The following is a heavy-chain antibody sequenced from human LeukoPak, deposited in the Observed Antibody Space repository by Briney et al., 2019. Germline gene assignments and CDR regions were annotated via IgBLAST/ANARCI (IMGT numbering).Heavy chain of an antibody. CDR1: GGTFSSYA. Sequence: ASVKVSCKASGGTFSSYAISWVRQAPGQGLEWMGGIIPIFGTANYAQKFQGRVTITADESTSTAYMELRSLRSDDTAVYYCARVPDIVATGTDYWGQGTLVTVSS. CDR2: IIPIFGTA. J-gene: IGHJ4*02. D-gene: IGHD5-12*01. V-gene: IGHV1-69*13. CDR3: ARVPDIVATGTDY.